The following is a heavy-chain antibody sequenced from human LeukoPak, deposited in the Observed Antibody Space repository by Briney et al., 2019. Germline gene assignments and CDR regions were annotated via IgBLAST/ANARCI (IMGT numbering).Heavy chain of an antibody. J-gene: IGHJ4*02. CDR3: ARGSTLDY. CDR2: INHSGST. CDR1: GGSFSGYY. V-gene: IGHV4-34*01. Sequence: SETLSLTCAVYGGSFSGYYWSWFRQPPGKGLEWIGEINHSGSTNYNPSLKSRVTISVDTSKNQFSLKLSSVTAADTAVYYCARGSTLDYWGQGTLVTVSS. D-gene: IGHD6-13*01.